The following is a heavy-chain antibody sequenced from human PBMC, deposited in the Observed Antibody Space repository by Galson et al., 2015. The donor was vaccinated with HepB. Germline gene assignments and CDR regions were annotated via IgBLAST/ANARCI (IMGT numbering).Heavy chain of an antibody. CDR1: GYSFSNFW. D-gene: IGHD6-19*01. Sequence: QSGAEVKKPGESLRISCQTSGYSFSNFWISWVRQVPGKGLEWMGRVDVEISYINYNPSFRGHVTISTDESLATAYLSWNRLKASDTALYYCVRHGDHRLDRFHMEVGGQGSAVTVSS. V-gene: IGHV5-10-1*01. CDR3: VRHGDHRLDRFHMEV. CDR2: VDVEISYI. J-gene: IGHJ6*02.